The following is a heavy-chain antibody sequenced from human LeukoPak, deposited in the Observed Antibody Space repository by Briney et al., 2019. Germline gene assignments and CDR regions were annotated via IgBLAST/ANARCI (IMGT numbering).Heavy chain of an antibody. Sequence: GGSLRLSCAASGFTFSSYSMNWVRQAPGKGLEWVAVISYDGSNKYYADSVKGRFTISRDNSKNTLYLQMNSLRAEDTAVYYCRVVITTTDYWGQGTLVTVSS. CDR3: RVVITTTDY. CDR1: GFTFSSYS. J-gene: IGHJ4*02. CDR2: ISYDGSNK. D-gene: IGHD3-22*01. V-gene: IGHV3-30*03.